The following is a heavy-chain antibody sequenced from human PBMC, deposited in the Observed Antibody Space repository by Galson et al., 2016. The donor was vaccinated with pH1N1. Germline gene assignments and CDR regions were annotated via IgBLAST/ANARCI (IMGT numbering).Heavy chain of an antibody. CDR1: GFTFNNAW. Sequence: SLRLSCATSGFTFNNAWLTWVRQAPGKGLEWVGRVKSEANGGTTDYAAPARGRFIISRNDSESTVFLQINRLQIEDTAVYFCTTEGQRYGAFWGQGTLVAVSS. J-gene: IGHJ4*02. D-gene: IGHD3-10*01. V-gene: IGHV3-15*01. CDR3: TTEGQRYGAF. CDR2: VKSEANGGTT.